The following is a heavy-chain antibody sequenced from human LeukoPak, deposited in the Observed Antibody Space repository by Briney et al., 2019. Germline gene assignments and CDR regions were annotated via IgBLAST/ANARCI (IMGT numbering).Heavy chain of an antibody. V-gene: IGHV3-33*06. D-gene: IGHD3-22*01. CDR2: IWYDGSNK. J-gene: IGHJ4*02. Sequence: PGRSLRLSCAASGFTFSSYGMHWVRQAPGKGLEWVAVIWYDGSNKYYADSVKGRFTISRDNSKNTLYLQMNSLRAEDTAVYYCAKDVHDSSGYFDYWGQGTLVTVSS. CDR1: GFTFSSYG. CDR3: AKDVHDSSGYFDY.